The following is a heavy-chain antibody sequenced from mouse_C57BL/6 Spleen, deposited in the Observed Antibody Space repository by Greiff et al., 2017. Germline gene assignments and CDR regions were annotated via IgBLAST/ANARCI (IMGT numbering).Heavy chain of an antibody. CDR1: GYTFTSYW. J-gene: IGHJ4*01. CDR3: ARGGHYYGSPYAMDY. CDR2: IYPGSGST. D-gene: IGHD1-1*01. V-gene: IGHV1-55*01. Sequence: QVQLKQPGAELVKPGASVKMSCKASGYTFTSYWITWVKQRPGQGLEWIGDIYPGSGSTNYNEKFKSKATLTVDTSSSTAYMQLSSLTSEDSAVYYCARGGHYYGSPYAMDYWGQGTSVTVSS.